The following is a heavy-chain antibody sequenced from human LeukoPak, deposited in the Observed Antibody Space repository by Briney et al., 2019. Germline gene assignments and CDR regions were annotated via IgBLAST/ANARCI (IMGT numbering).Heavy chain of an antibody. V-gene: IGHV3-7*01. D-gene: IGHD4-17*01. CDR2: INPHERHT. Sequence: GGSLRLSCAASGFSFSTSWMAWVRQAPGKGLQWVGNINPHERHTDYIDSVKGRVTMSRDNAENSLFLQVHSLRDEDTAVYYCARDRAYAAFAYWGRGTLVTVSS. J-gene: IGHJ4*02. CDR3: ARDRAYAAFAY. CDR1: GFSFSTSW.